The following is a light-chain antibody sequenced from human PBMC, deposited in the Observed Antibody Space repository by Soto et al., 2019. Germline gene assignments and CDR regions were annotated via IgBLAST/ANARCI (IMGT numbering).Light chain of an antibody. V-gene: IGKV3-15*01. CDR1: QSVSSN. Sequence: EIVMTQSPATLSVSPGERATLSCRASQSVSSNLAWYQQKPGQAPRLLIYGASTRATGIPARFSGSGSGTEFTLTISSLQSEDFAVYYCQYYNNWPPRFGPGTKVDI. CDR2: GAS. J-gene: IGKJ3*01. CDR3: QYYNNWPPR.